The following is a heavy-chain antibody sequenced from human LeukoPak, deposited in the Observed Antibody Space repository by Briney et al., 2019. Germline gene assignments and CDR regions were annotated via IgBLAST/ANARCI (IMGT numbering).Heavy chain of an antibody. Sequence: ASVKVSCKTSRYTCTSYYMNWVRQAPGQGLEWMGMINPSGGSTSYAQKFQGRVTMTRDTSTSTVYMELNSLTSEDTALYYCARDRSPSARYFNYWGQGTLVTVSS. CDR2: INPSGGST. CDR1: RYTCTSYY. J-gene: IGHJ4*02. V-gene: IGHV1-46*01. D-gene: IGHD2-15*01. CDR3: ARDRSPSARYFNY.